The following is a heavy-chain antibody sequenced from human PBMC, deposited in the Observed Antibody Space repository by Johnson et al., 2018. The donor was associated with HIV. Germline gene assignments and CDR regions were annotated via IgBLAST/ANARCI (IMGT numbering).Heavy chain of an antibody. J-gene: IGHJ3*02. D-gene: IGHD3-22*01. CDR3: ARDRRNYYDRSGYPDYDAFDI. Sequence: VQLVESGGRLVQRGGSLRLSCAASGFILSNYWMSWVRQAPGKGLEWLANIKEDGSEDYYVDSLKGRFTISRDNAKNSLYLQMNSLRAEDTALYYCARDRRNYYDRSGYPDYDAFDIWGQGTMVTVSS. V-gene: IGHV3-7*05. CDR1: GFILSNYW. CDR2: IKEDGSED.